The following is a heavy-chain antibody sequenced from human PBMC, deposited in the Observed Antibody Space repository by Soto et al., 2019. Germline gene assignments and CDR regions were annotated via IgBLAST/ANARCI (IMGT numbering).Heavy chain of an antibody. CDR1: GFSFSDYG. J-gene: IGHJ4*02. Sequence: EVQLLESGGGLVQPGGSLRLSCAASGFSFSDYGMNWVRQAPGKRLEWVAAISGSAGNTYYADSVKGRFSTSRDNAKSPLYLEMNGLRVEETAIYYWAKNFGNHWLPEYWGQGTLVTVSS. CDR2: ISGSAGNT. CDR3: AKNFGNHWLPEY. V-gene: IGHV3-23*01. D-gene: IGHD5-12*01.